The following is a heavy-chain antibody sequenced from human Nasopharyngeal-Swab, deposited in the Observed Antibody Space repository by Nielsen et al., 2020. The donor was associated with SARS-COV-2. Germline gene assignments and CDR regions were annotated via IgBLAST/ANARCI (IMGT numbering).Heavy chain of an antibody. J-gene: IGHJ6*02. V-gene: IGHV3-7*01. Sequence: GGSLRLSCAASGFTFSSYWMSWVRQAPGRGLEWVANIKQDGSEKYYVDSVKGRFTISRDNAKNSLYLQMNNLRAEDTAVYYCARDRIYYGMDVWGQGTTVTVSS. CDR3: ARDRIYYGMDV. CDR2: IKQDGSEK. CDR1: GFTFSSYW.